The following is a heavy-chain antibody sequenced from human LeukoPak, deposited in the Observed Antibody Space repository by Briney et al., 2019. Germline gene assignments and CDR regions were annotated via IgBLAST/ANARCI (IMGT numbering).Heavy chain of an antibody. Sequence: SETLSLTCTVSGGSISSYYWSWIRQPPGKGLECIGYIYYSGSTNYNPSLKGRVTISVDTSKNQFSLKLSSVTAADTAVYYCARHSSRYCSGGSCRKDAFDIWGQGTMVTVSS. D-gene: IGHD2-15*01. CDR1: GGSISSYY. V-gene: IGHV4-59*08. CDR2: IYYSGST. J-gene: IGHJ3*02. CDR3: ARHSSRYCSGGSCRKDAFDI.